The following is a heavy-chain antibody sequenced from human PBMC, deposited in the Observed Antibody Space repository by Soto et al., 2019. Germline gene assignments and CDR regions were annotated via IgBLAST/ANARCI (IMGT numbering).Heavy chain of an antibody. D-gene: IGHD1-1*01. J-gene: IGHJ3*01. Sequence: DVQLVESGGGLIQPGESLRLSCAAFGLTVSGTKYVAWVRQTPGKGLEWVSALYDVFGSFYADSVKGRFTTSSDRSKSTVYLQMNDLRPDDTAVYYCASWHEREHAYDVWGQGTTVIVSS. CDR2: LYDVFGS. CDR1: GLTVSGTKY. V-gene: IGHV3-53*01. CDR3: ASWHEREHAYDV.